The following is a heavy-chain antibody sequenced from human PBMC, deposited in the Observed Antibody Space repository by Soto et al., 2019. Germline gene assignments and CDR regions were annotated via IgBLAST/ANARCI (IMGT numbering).Heavy chain of an antibody. V-gene: IGHV4-59*08. J-gene: IGHJ4*02. Sequence: QVQLQESGPGLVKPSETLSLTCTVSGGTISSWYWSWIRQPPGKGLEWIGYIYYSGSTNCNPSLKSRVTISVDTSKNQSSLKLSSVTVADTAVYYCARRYGSAIDYWGQGTLVTVSS. CDR1: GGTISSWY. CDR2: IYYSGST. D-gene: IGHD1-26*01. CDR3: ARRYGSAIDY.